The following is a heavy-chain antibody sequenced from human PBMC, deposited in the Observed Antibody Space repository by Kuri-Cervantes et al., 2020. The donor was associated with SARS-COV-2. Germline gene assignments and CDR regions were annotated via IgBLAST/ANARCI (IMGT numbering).Heavy chain of an antibody. J-gene: IGHJ4*02. V-gene: IGHV1-8*02. Sequence: ASVKVSCKASGYTFTSYGISWVRQATGQGLEWMGWMNPNSGNTGYAQKFQGRVTMTRNNSISTAYMELSRLRSEDTAVYYCAVLVARASGYWGQGTLVTVSS. CDR3: AVLVARASGY. D-gene: IGHD2-8*02. CDR2: MNPNSGNT. CDR1: GYTFTSYG.